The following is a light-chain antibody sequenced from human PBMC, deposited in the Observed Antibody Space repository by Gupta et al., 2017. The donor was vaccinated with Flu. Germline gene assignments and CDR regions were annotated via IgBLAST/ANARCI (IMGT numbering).Light chain of an antibody. CDR3: SSYAGSYTFVV. CDR2: DVF. J-gene: IGLJ3*02. Sequence: QSALTQPRSVSGSPGQSVTISCPGASNDVGAYNYFSWYQQHPGKAPKLIISDVFKRPSGVPDRFSGSRSGNTASLTISGLQAEDEADYYCSSYAGSYTFVVFGGGTKLTVL. CDR1: SNDVGAYNY. V-gene: IGLV2-11*01.